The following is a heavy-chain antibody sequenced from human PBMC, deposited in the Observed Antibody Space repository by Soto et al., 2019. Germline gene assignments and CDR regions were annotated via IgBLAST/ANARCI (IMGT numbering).Heavy chain of an antibody. CDR3: ARDRNGYYHDP. Sequence: ASVKVSCKASGYTFTGYYMHWVRQAPGQGLEWMGWINPNSGGTNYAQKFQGRVTMTRDTSISTAYMELNSLRAEDTAVYYCARDRNGYYHDPWGQGTLVTVSS. CDR2: INPNSGGT. CDR1: GYTFTGYY. J-gene: IGHJ5*02. D-gene: IGHD1-26*01. V-gene: IGHV1-2*02.